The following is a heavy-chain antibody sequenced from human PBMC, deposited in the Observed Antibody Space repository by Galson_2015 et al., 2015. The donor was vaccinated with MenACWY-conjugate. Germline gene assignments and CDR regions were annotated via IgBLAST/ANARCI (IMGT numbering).Heavy chain of an antibody. V-gene: IGHV3-33*01. D-gene: IGHD2-2*01. CDR2: IWHDGTNK. CDR1: GFSFSSYG. J-gene: IGHJ4*02. Sequence: SLRLSCAASGFSFSSYGIHWVRQAPGKGLEWVAVIWHDGTNKYYADSVKGRFTISRDNSQNTLYLRMNSLRAEDSAVYYCARDPGSDAPIDHWGQGTLVTVSS. CDR3: ARDPGSDAPIDH.